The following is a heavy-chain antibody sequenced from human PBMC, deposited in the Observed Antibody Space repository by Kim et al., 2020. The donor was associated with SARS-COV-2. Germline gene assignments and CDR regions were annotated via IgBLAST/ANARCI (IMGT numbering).Heavy chain of an antibody. CDR2: ISAYNGNT. J-gene: IGHJ4*02. CDR1: GYTFTSYG. V-gene: IGHV1-18*01. Sequence: ASVKVSCKASGYTFTSYGISWVRQAPGQGLEWMGWISAYNGNTNYAQKLQGRVTMTTDTSTSTAYMELRSLRSDDTAVYYCAREPPHLNIVGVPDYWGQGTLVTVSS. D-gene: IGHD1-26*01. CDR3: AREPPHLNIVGVPDY.